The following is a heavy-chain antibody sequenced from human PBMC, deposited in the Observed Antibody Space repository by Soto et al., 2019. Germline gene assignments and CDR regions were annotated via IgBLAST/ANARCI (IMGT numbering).Heavy chain of an antibody. D-gene: IGHD6-13*01. CDR3: PKLVYQAHFDY. V-gene: IGHV3-23*01. J-gene: IGHJ4*02. CDR1: GFTFSVSD. Sequence: DVQVLESGGGLVQPGGSLRLSCAPSGFTFSVSDMTWVRQAPGKGLEWVSSISISGDATYYADSVKGRFTISRDNSTNTLYLKMSSLRADDTAVYYCPKLVYQAHFDYWDARGLVTLSS. CDR2: ISISGDAT.